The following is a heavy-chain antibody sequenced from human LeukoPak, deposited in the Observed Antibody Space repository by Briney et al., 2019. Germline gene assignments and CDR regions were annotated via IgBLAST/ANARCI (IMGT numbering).Heavy chain of an antibody. V-gene: IGHV3-48*04. CDR1: GFKFSSFS. CDR2: ITSTSSAT. J-gene: IGHJ4*02. D-gene: IGHD5-18*01. Sequence: PRGSLRLSCAASGFKFSSFSMGWVRQAPGKGLEWLSYITSTSSATYYADSLQGRFTISRDNAKNSLYLQINSLRADDTAVCYCARAIASYGDSAYWGQGTLVTVSS. CDR3: ARAIASYGDSAY.